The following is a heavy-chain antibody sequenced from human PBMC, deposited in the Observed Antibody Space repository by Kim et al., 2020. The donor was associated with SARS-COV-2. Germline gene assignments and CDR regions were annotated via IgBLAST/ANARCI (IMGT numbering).Heavy chain of an antibody. Sequence: SETLSLTCAVYGGSFSGYYWSWIRQPPGKGLEWIGEINHSGSTNYNPSLKSRVTISVDTSKNQFSLKLSSVTAADTAVYYCARDPTLYFDYWGQGTLVTVSS. V-gene: IGHV4-34*01. CDR2: INHSGST. CDR3: ARDPTLYFDY. CDR1: GGSFSGYY. J-gene: IGHJ4*02.